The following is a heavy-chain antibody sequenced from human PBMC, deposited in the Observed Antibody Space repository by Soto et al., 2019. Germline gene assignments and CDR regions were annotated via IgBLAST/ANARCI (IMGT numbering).Heavy chain of an antibody. D-gene: IGHD1-26*01. V-gene: IGHV3-30*18. CDR2: ISYDGSNT. J-gene: IGHJ4*02. Sequence: QVQLVESGGGVVQPGRSLRLSCAASGFTFSSYGMHWVRQAPGKGLELVAIISYDGSNTYYADSVKGRFTISRDNSKNTLYLQMNSLRAEDTSVYYCAKEGGLSGSYYISSSYYFDDWGQGTLVTVSS. CDR3: AKEGGLSGSYYISSSYYFDD. CDR1: GFTFSSYG.